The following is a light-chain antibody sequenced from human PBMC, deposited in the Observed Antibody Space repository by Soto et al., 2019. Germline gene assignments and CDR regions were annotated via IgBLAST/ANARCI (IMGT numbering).Light chain of an antibody. V-gene: IGKV1-39*01. CDR2: AAS. Sequence: DIQMTQSPSSLSASVGDRVTITCRASQSISNYLNWYQQKPGKAPKLLIYAASSLPSGVPLRFSGSGSETDFTITISSLQHEDFATYYCQPSYGAPLTFGPGTKVDIK. CDR1: QSISNY. J-gene: IGKJ3*01. CDR3: QPSYGAPLT.